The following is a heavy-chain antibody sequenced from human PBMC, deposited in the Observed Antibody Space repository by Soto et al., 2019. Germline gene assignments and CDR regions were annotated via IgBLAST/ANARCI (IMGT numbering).Heavy chain of an antibody. CDR3: ARDIGTGGWRYAFDI. CDR2: IWYDGSNK. Sequence: QVQLVESGGGVVQPGRSLRLSCAASGFTFSSYGMHWVRQAPGKGLEWVAVIWYDGSNKYYADSVKGRFTISRDNSKNTLYLQMNSLRAEDTAVYYCARDIGTGGWRYAFDIWGQGTMVTVSS. D-gene: IGHD6-19*01. J-gene: IGHJ3*02. V-gene: IGHV3-33*01. CDR1: GFTFSSYG.